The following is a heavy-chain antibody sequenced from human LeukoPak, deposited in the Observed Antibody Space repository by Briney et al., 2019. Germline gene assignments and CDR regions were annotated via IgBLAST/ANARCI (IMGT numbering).Heavy chain of an antibody. J-gene: IGHJ6*03. D-gene: IGHD2-15*01. CDR2: ISYEENKK. Sequence: GGSLRLSCAASGFTFSSYGMHWVRQAPGRGLEWVAFISYEENKKYYADSVKGRFTISRDNSKNTLYLQMNSLRAEDTAVYYCAKDQAATYYYYYMDVWGKGTTVTVSS. V-gene: IGHV3-30-3*01. CDR1: GFTFSSYG. CDR3: AKDQAATYYYYYMDV.